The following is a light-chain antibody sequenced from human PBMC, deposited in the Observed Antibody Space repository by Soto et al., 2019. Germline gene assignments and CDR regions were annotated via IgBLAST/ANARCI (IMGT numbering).Light chain of an antibody. Sequence: QSVLTQPPSASGTPGQRVTISCSGSSSNIGSNTVNCYQQLPGTAPKLLIHANNQRPSGVPDRFSGSKSGTSASLAISWLQSEEADYYCAAWDDSLNGYVFGTGTKVTVL. CDR1: SSNIGSNT. CDR3: AAWDDSLNGYV. V-gene: IGLV1-44*01. CDR2: ANN. J-gene: IGLJ1*01.